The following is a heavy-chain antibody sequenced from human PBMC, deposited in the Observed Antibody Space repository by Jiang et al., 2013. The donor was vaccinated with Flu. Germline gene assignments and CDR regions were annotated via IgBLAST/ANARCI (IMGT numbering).Heavy chain of an antibody. V-gene: IGHV5-51*01. CDR1: GYSFTSYW. CDR2: IDPYDSDT. J-gene: IGHJ4*02. Sequence: VQLVESGAEVKKPGESLKISCKGSGYSFTSYWIGWVRQMPGKGLEWMGIIDPYDSDTRYSPSFQGQVTISVDKSIGTAYLQWSSLKASDTAIYFCARQAVAGMYFFDFWGQGMLVTVSS. CDR3: ARQAVAGMYFFDF. D-gene: IGHD6-19*01.